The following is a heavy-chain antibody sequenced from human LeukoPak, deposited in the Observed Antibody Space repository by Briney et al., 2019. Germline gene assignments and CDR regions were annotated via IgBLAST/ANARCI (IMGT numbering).Heavy chain of an antibody. CDR3: ARVRVGATRYYFDY. V-gene: IGHV4-59*01. D-gene: IGHD1-26*01. CDR2: IYYSGST. J-gene: IGHJ4*02. Sequence: NPSETLSLTCTVSGGSISCYYWSWIRQPPGKGLEWIGYIYYSGSTNYNPSLKSRVTISVDTSKNQFSLKLSSVTAADTAVYYCARVRVGATRYYFDYWGQGTLVTVSS. CDR1: GGSISCYY.